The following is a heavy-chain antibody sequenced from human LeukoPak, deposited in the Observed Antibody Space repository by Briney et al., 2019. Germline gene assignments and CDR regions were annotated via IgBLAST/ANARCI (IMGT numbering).Heavy chain of an antibody. V-gene: IGHV4-34*01. D-gene: IGHD3-10*01. Sequence: PSETLSLTCAVSGGPFSDYFWSWIRQSSGKGLEWIGEIHNSGTTNYNPSLNSRVTISEDTSKNQFYLNLSSVTAADTAVYYCARRYYYNLGSFPFDFWGQGTLVTVSS. CDR3: ARRYYYNLGSFPFDF. CDR1: GGPFSDYF. J-gene: IGHJ4*02. CDR2: IHNSGTT.